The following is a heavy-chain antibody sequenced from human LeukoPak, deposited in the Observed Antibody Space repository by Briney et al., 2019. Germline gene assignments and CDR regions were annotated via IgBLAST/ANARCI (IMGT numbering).Heavy chain of an antibody. J-gene: IGHJ4*02. CDR2: IYSGGST. D-gene: IGHD3-9*01. CDR3: ARRILTGPPKDY. V-gene: IGHV3-53*01. Sequence: GGSLRLSCAASGFTFSSYAMSWVRQAPGKGLEWVSVIYSGGSTYYADSVKGRFTISRDNSKNTLYLQMNSLRAEDTAVYYCARRILTGPPKDYWGQGTLVTVSS. CDR1: GFTFSSYA.